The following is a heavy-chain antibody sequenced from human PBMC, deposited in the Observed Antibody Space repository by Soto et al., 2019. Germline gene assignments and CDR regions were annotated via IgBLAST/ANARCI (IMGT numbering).Heavy chain of an antibody. Sequence: QVHLVQSGAEVKKPGASVKVSCKTSGYTFTNYGITWVRQAPGQGLEWMAWISPYNGYTNFAQKLQGRVTLTTDTSTSTAYMELRSLRSDDTAVYYCARDPRSGSSIFDYWGQGTLVTVSS. V-gene: IGHV1-18*01. CDR1: GYTFTNYG. CDR3: ARDPRSGSSIFDY. D-gene: IGHD3-10*01. CDR2: ISPYNGYT. J-gene: IGHJ4*02.